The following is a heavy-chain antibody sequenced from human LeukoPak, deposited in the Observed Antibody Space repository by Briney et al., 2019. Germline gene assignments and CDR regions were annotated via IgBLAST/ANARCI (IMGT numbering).Heavy chain of an antibody. CDR2: ISYDGSNK. CDR3: AKEYSGYDSGVLDY. J-gene: IGHJ4*02. D-gene: IGHD5-12*01. Sequence: PGGSLRLSCAASGFTFSSYGMHWVHQAPGKGLEWVAVISYDGSNKYYADSVKGRFTISRDNSKNTLYLQMNSLRAEDTAVYYCAKEYSGYDSGVLDYWGQGTLVTVSS. CDR1: GFTFSSYG. V-gene: IGHV3-30*18.